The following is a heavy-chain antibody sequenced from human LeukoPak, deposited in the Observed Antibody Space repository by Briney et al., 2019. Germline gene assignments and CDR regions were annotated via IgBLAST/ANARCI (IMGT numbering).Heavy chain of an antibody. J-gene: IGHJ4*02. CDR2: IYHSGST. D-gene: IGHD3-10*01. V-gene: IGHV4-30-2*01. Sequence: PSETLSLTCAVSGGSITNGAYSWSWIRQPPGKGLEWIGYIYHSGSTYYNPSLKSRVTISLDRSKNQFSLKVTSVTAADTAVYYCARGLRYYGSGSYTHFDYWDQGSLVTVSS. CDR3: ARGLRYYGSGSYTHFDY. CDR1: GGSITNGAYS.